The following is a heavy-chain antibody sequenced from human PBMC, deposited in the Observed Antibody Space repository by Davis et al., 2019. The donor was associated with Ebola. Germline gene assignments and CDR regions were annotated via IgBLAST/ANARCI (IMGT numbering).Heavy chain of an antibody. V-gene: IGHV3-74*01. CDR1: GFTFSSYA. J-gene: IGHJ6*04. CDR3: ARCLRYGMDV. Sequence: HTGGSLRLSCAASGFTFSSYAMSWVRQAPGKGLVWVSRINTDESSTNYADSVQGRFTISRDNAKNTLYLQMNSLRAEDTAVYYCARCLRYGMDVWGKGTTVTVSS. CDR2: INTDESST.